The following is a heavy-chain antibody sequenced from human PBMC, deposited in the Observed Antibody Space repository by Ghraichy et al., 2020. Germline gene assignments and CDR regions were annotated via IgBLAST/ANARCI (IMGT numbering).Heavy chain of an antibody. Sequence: TLSLTCAVYGGSFSGYYWSWIRQPPGKGLEWIGEINHSGSTNYNPSLKSRVTISVDTSKNQFSLKLSSVTAADTAVYYCARGSIWFGELSTAYYYFDYWGQGTLVTVSS. CDR3: ARGSIWFGELSTAYYYFDY. V-gene: IGHV4-34*01. CDR1: GGSFSGYY. CDR2: INHSGST. J-gene: IGHJ4*02. D-gene: IGHD3-10*01.